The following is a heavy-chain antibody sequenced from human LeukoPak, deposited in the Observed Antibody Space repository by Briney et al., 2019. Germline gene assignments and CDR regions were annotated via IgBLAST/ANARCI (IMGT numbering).Heavy chain of an antibody. V-gene: IGHV4-59*01. CDR1: GGSISSYY. J-gene: IGHJ3*02. CDR3: ARVSSSWYPRALPDRFDI. D-gene: IGHD6-13*01. Sequence: PSETLSLTCTVSGGSISSYYWSWIRQPPGKGLEWIGYIYYSGSTNYNPSLKSRVTISVDTSKNQFSLKLSSVTAADTAVYYCARVSSSWYPRALPDRFDIWGQGTMVTVSS. CDR2: IYYSGST.